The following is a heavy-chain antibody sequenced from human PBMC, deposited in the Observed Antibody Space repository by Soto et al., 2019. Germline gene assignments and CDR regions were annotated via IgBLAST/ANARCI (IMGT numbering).Heavy chain of an antibody. CDR1: GGTFSSYA. CDR2: IMPIFGAA. CDR3: ARVRRYSGKIVLVPAAIVYGMDV. Sequence: QVQLVQSGAEVKKPGSSVKVSCKTSGGTFSSYAISWVRQAPGQRHEWMGGIMPIFGAANYAQKFKCRVTVTADESTSTANMELSSLRSDDTAVYYCARVRRYSGKIVLVPAAIVYGMDVWGQGSTVSVSS. D-gene: IGHD2-2*01. V-gene: IGHV1-69*12. J-gene: IGHJ6*02.